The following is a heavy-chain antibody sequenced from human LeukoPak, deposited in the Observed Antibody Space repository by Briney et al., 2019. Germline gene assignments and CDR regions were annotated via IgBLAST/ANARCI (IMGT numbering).Heavy chain of an antibody. CDR3: ARVTDYYDSSGEIDY. D-gene: IGHD3-22*01. CDR2: INPNSGGT. J-gene: IGHJ4*02. CDR1: GYTFTGYY. V-gene: IGHV1-2*02. Sequence: ASVKVSCEASGYTFTGYYMHWVRQAPGQGLEWMGWINPNSGGTNYAQKFQGRVTMTRDTSISTAYMELSRLRSDDTAVYYCARVTDYYDSSGEIDYWGQGTLVTVSS.